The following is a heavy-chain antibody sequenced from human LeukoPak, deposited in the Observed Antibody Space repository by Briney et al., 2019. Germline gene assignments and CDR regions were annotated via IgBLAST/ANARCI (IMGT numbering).Heavy chain of an antibody. J-gene: IGHJ4*02. Sequence: SQTLSLTCTVSGGSISSGNNYWSWIRQPAGKGLEWIGRIYISGSTNYNPSLKSRLTISVDTSKNQFSLKLSSVTAADTAVYYCARDTPREMDYWGQGILVTVSS. D-gene: IGHD5-24*01. CDR3: ARDTPREMDY. CDR1: GGSISSGNNY. V-gene: IGHV4-61*02. CDR2: IYISGST.